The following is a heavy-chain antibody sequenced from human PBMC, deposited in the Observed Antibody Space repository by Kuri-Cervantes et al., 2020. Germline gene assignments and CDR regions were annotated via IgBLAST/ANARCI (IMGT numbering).Heavy chain of an antibody. CDR1: GFTFSSYG. CDR2: IWYDGSNK. Sequence: GESLKISCAASGFTFSSYGMHWVRQAPGKGLEWVAVIWYDGSNKYYADSVKGRFTISRDNAKNSLYLQMNSLRAEDTALYYCARVAGYSYGYWGYWGQGTLVTVSS. CDR3: ARVAGYSYGYWGY. J-gene: IGHJ4*02. V-gene: IGHV3-33*08. D-gene: IGHD5-18*01.